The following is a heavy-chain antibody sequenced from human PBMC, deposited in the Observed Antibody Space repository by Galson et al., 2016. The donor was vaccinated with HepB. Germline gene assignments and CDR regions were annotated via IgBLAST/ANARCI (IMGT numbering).Heavy chain of an antibody. CDR3: ARRLGDGCHSPLDY. V-gene: IGHV3-7*03. CDR2: IKQDGSER. J-gene: IGHJ4*02. Sequence: SLRLSCAASGFTFSHYWMYWVRQAPGKGLEWVANIKQDGSERLYVDSVKDRFTIFRDNSKNTLHLQMNSLRVEETAVYYCARRLGDGCHSPLDYWGPGTLVTVSS. CDR1: GFTFSHYW. D-gene: IGHD5-24*01.